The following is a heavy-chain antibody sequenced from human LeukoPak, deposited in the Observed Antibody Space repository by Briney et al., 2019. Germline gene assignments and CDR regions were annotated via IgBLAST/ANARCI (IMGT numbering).Heavy chain of an antibody. CDR1: GFTFSSYS. CDR3: AREALEPVPYYYYYMDV. V-gene: IGHV3-21*01. D-gene: IGHD3-3*01. J-gene: IGHJ6*03. Sequence: PGGSLRLSCAASGFTFSSYSMNWVRQAPGKGLEWVSSISSSSYIYYADSVKGRFTISRDNAKNSLYLQMNSLRAEDTAVYYCAREALEPVPYYYYYMDVWGKGTTVTVSS. CDR2: ISSSSYI.